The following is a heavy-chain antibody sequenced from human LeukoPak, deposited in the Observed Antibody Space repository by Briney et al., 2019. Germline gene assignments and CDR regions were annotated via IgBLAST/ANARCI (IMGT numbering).Heavy chain of an antibody. D-gene: IGHD3-22*01. CDR1: GFTFSNNY. CDR2: IYSGGNT. J-gene: IGHJ4*02. CDR3: AVYSSLDY. Sequence: PGRSLRLSCAASGFTFSNNYMSWVRQAPGKGLEWVSLIYSGGNTYYADSVRGRFSISRDNSKNTLYLQMNSLRAEDTAIYYCAVYSSLDYWSQGTLVTVSS. V-gene: IGHV3-53*01.